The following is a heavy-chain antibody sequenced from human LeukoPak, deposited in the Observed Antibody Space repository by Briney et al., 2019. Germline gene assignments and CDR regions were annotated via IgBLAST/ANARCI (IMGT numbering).Heavy chain of an antibody. D-gene: IGHD3-3*02. CDR2: ISGSGGST. J-gene: IGHJ6*03. Sequence: SGGSLRLSCAASGFTFSSYAMSWVRQAPGKGLEWVSAISGSGGSTYYADSVKGRFTISRDNSKNTLYLQMNSLRAEDTAVYYCAKDHFWSGKGDYYYYYMDVWGKGTTVTVSS. V-gene: IGHV3-23*01. CDR1: GFTFSSYA. CDR3: AKDHFWSGKGDYYYYYMDV.